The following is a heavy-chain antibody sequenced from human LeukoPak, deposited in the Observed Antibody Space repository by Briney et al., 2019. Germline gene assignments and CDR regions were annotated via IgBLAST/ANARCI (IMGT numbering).Heavy chain of an antibody. CDR1: GFTLNSYA. CDR2: INNIGGDT. D-gene: IGHD1-26*01. J-gene: IGHJ4*02. V-gene: IGHV3-23*01. Sequence: GGSLRLSCAASGFTLNSYAMSGVRQAPGKGLEWVSTINNIGGDTYYAASVKGLFTISRDTSKNTLYLQMNSLRDEATAVYYCAKGNSGSYEGALDYWGQGTLISVSS. CDR3: AKGNSGSYEGALDY.